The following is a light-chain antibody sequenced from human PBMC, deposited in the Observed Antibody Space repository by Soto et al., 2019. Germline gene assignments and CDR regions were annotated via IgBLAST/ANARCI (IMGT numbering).Light chain of an antibody. Sequence: DIQMTQSPSTLAASVGDRVTITCRASQSISTWLAWYQQKPGKAPKLLIYFASSLQSGVPSRFTGSGSGIDFTLTISSLQPEDFATYYCQQFHSYPITFGQGTRLEIK. CDR3: QQFHSYPIT. CDR2: FAS. J-gene: IGKJ5*01. CDR1: QSISTW. V-gene: IGKV1-5*01.